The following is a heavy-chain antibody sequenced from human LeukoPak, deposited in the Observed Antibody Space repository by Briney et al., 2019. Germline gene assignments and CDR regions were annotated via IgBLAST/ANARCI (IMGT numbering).Heavy chain of an antibody. CDR1: GGSISRYD. CDR2: IYTSGST. J-gene: IGHJ4*02. V-gene: IGHV4-4*07. D-gene: IGHD6-19*01. CDR3: ARGVAGTGEDYFDY. Sequence: SETLSLTCTASGGSISRYDWSWIRQPAGKGQEWIGRIYTSGSTNYNPSLKSRVTMSVDTSKNQFSLKLSSVTAADTAVYYCARGVAGTGEDYFDYWGQGALVTVSS.